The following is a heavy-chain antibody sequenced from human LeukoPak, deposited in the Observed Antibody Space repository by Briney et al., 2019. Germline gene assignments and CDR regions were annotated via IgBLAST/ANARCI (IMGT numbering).Heavy chain of an antibody. Sequence: GGSLRLSCAASGFTFSSYAMSWVRQAPGKGLEWVSAISGSGGSTYYADSVKGRFTISRDNSHNTLYLQMNSLRAEDTAIYYCAKATVTSCIGAFCYPFDSWGQGTLVTVSS. V-gene: IGHV3-23*01. J-gene: IGHJ4*02. CDR3: AKATVTSCIGAFCYPFDS. CDR2: ISGSGGST. CDR1: GFTFSSYA. D-gene: IGHD2-15*01.